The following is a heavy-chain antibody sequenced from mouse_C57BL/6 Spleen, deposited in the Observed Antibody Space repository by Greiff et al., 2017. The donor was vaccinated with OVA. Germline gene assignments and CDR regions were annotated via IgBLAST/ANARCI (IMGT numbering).Heavy chain of an antibody. D-gene: IGHD1-1*01. Sequence: EVQLQQSGPELVKPGASVKMSCKASGYTFTDYNMHWVKQSHGKSLEWIGYINPNNGGTSYNQKVKGKATLTVNKSSSTSYMELRSLTSEDSAVYYCARGITTVLDYGGQGTTLTVSS. CDR2: INPNNGGT. V-gene: IGHV1-22*01. J-gene: IGHJ2*01. CDR1: GYTFTDYN. CDR3: ARGITTVLDY.